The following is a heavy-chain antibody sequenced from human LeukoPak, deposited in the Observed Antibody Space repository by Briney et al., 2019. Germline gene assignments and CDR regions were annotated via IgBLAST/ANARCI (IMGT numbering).Heavy chain of an antibody. V-gene: IGHV3-23*01. D-gene: IGHD3-9*01. CDR1: GFTFSNYA. Sequence: GGSLRLSCAASGFTFSNYAMSWVRQAPGKGLEWVSAISGSGGSTYYADSVKGRFTISRDNSKNTLYLQMNSLRAEDTAVYYCAKDPVLRYFDWLRNWFDPWGQGTLVTVSS. CDR3: AKDPVLRYFDWLRNWFDP. CDR2: ISGSGGST. J-gene: IGHJ5*02.